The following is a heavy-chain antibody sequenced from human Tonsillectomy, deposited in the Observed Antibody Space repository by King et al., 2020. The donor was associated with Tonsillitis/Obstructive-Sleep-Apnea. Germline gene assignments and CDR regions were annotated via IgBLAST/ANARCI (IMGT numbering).Heavy chain of an antibody. V-gene: IGHV3-49*05. Sequence: VQLVESGGGLVKPGRSLRLSCTASGFTFGDYAMSWFRQAPGKGLEWVGFIRSKAYGGTTEYAASVKGRFTISRDDSKSIASLQMNSLKTEDTAVYYCTRWDIGIFGVVPFDYWGQGTLVTVSS. CDR2: IRSKAYGGTT. CDR3: TRWDIGIFGVVPFDY. D-gene: IGHD3-3*01. CDR1: GFTFGDYA. J-gene: IGHJ4*02.